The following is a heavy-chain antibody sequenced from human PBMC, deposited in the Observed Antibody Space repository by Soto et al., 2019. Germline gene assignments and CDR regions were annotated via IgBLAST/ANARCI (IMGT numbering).Heavy chain of an antibody. D-gene: IGHD3-16*02. CDR1: GGTFSSYA. J-gene: IGHJ4*02. CDR3: AGEATYYDYVWGSYRYTCFDY. CDR2: IIPIFGTA. Sequence: SVKVSCKASGGTFSSYAISWVRQAPGQGLEWMGGIIPIFGTANYAQKFQGRVTITADESTSTAYMELSSLRSEDTAVYYCAGEATYYDYVWGSYRYTCFDYWGQGTLVTVSS. V-gene: IGHV1-69*13.